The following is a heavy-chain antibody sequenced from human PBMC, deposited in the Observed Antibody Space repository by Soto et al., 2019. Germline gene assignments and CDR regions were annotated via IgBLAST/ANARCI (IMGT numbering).Heavy chain of an antibody. CDR3: AKGWQVRGGQFDY. D-gene: IGHD6-19*01. J-gene: IGHJ4*02. CDR1: GFTFSNYV. CDR2: ISDSGDTT. V-gene: IGHV3-23*01. Sequence: EVQLLESGGNLVQPGGSLRLSCVASGFTFSNYVMSWVRQAPGKGLEWVSGISDSGDTTYSADFVKGRFTISGDNSKNTLYLQMNSLRAEDTAVYYCAKGWQVRGGQFDYWGQGTLVSVSS.